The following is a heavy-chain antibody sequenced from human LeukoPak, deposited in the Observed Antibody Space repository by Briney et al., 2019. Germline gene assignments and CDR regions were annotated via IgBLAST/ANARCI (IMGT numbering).Heavy chain of an antibody. CDR1: GFTFSSYA. J-gene: IGHJ4*02. Sequence: GGSLRLSCAASGFTFSSYAMHWVRQAPGKGLEWVAVISYDGSNKYYADSVKGRFTISRDNSKNTLYLQMNSLRAEDTAVYYCARDDDDYGENFDYWGQETLVTVSS. CDR3: ARDDDDYGENFDY. V-gene: IGHV3-30-3*01. CDR2: ISYDGSNK. D-gene: IGHD4-17*01.